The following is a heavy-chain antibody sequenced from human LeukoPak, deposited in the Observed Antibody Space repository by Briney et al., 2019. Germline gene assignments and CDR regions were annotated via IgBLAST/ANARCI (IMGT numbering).Heavy chain of an antibody. CDR2: INHSGST. CDR1: GGSFSGYY. J-gene: IGHJ4*02. D-gene: IGHD2-2*01. CDR3: ARGASPLPVVPAAPDY. V-gene: IGHV4-34*01. Sequence: PSETLSLTCAVYGGSFSGYYWSWIRQPPGKGLEWIGEINHSGSTNYNPSLKSRVTISVDTSKNQFSLKLSSVTAADTAVYFCARGASPLPVVPAAPDYWGQGTLVTVSS.